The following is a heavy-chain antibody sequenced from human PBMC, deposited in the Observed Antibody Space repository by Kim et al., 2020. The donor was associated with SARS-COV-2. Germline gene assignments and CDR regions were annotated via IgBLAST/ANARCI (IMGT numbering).Heavy chain of an antibody. Sequence: ASVKVSCKASGYTLTSYYMHWVRQAPGQGLEWMGIINPSGGSTSYAQKFQGRVTMTRDTSTSTVYMELSSLRSEDTAVYYCARERVVAAMPGYYYYGMDVWGQGTTVTVSS. CDR1: GYTLTSYY. CDR2: INPSGGST. V-gene: IGHV1-46*03. J-gene: IGHJ6*02. D-gene: IGHD2-15*01. CDR3: ARERVVAAMPGYYYYGMDV.